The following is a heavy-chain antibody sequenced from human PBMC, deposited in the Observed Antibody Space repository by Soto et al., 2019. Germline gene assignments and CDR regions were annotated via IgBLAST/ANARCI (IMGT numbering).Heavy chain of an antibody. CDR1: GGSIRSYY. CDR3: ARGAAGTARFDS. Sequence: SETLSITCTVSGGSIRSYYWTWIRQPPGKGLEWLGDIFYSGSTFYNPSFKSRVTISIHPPKSQFPLQLTSVTAADTAVYDCARGAAGTARFDSWGQGTLVTVSS. V-gene: IGHV4-59*01. J-gene: IGHJ4*02. CDR2: IFYSGST. D-gene: IGHD5-18*01.